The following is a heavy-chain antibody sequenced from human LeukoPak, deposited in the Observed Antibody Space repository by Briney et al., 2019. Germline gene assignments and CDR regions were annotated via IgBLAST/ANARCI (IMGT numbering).Heavy chain of an antibody. CDR2: IGSTSHFR. CDR3: ARSCDGDCYSDY. Sequence: NPAGSLRLSCAASGFNFSNYSMNWVRQAPGKGLEWVSSIGSTSHFRYYADSLKGRVTISRDNAKNSRYLQMSSLRVEDTAVYYCARSCDGDCYSDYWGQGTLVTVSS. D-gene: IGHD2-21*02. J-gene: IGHJ4*02. CDR1: GFNFSNYS. V-gene: IGHV3-21*01.